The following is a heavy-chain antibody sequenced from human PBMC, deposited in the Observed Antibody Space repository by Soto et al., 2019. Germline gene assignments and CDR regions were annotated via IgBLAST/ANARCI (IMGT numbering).Heavy chain of an antibody. D-gene: IGHD2-8*01. CDR3: ARDRDAYCSKGICSGPYFDY. J-gene: IGHJ4*02. CDR2: ISDNSSAI. V-gene: IGHV3-48*02. Sequence: EVQLVESGGGLVQPGGSLRLSCAASGFTFSTYSINWVRQAPGKGLEWISYISDNSSAIYYADAVKGRFTISRDNAENPRYLQMKSLRDEDTAVYYCARDRDAYCSKGICSGPYFDYWGQGTLVTVSS. CDR1: GFTFSTYS.